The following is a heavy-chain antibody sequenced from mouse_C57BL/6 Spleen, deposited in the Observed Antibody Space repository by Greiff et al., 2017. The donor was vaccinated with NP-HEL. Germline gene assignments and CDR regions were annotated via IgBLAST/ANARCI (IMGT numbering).Heavy chain of an antibody. CDR2: IWTGGGT. V-gene: IGHV2-9-1*01. J-gene: IGHJ4*01. Sequence: VKLVESGPGLVAPSQSLSIPCTVSGFSLTSYAISWVRQPPGKGLEWLGLIWTGGGTNYNSALKSRLSISKDNSKSQVFLKMNSLQTDDTARYYCARDDYDGEEDYAMDYWGQGTSVTVSS. CDR3: ARDDYDGEEDYAMDY. D-gene: IGHD2-4*01. CDR1: GFSLTSYA.